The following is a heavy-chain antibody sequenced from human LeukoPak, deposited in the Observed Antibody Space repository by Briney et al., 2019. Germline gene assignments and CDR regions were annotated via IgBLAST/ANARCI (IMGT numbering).Heavy chain of an antibody. J-gene: IGHJ4*02. CDR3: AKVYDSSGYYFNY. CDR2: ISGSGGST. V-gene: IGHV3-23*01. CDR1: GFTFSSYA. D-gene: IGHD3-22*01. Sequence: PGGSLRLSCAASGFTFSSYAMSWVRQAPGKGLEWVSAISGSGGSTYYADSVKGRFTISRDNSKNTLYLQVNSLRAEDTAVYYCAKVYDSSGYYFNYWGQGTLVTVSS.